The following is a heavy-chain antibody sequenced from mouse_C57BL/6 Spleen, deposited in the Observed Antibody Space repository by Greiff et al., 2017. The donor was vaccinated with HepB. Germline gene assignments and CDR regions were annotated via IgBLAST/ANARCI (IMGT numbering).Heavy chain of an antibody. D-gene: IGHD2-1*01. J-gene: IGHJ2*01. V-gene: IGHV1-63*01. CDR1: GYTFTNYW. CDR3: ARCYGNYGFYYFDY. Sequence: VQLQQSGAELVRPGTSVKMSCKASGYTFTNYWIGWAKQRPGHGLEWIGDIYPGGGYTNYNEKFKGKATLTADKSYSTDYMQFSSLTSEDSAIYYCARCYGNYGFYYFDYWGQGTTLTVSS. CDR2: IYPGGGYT.